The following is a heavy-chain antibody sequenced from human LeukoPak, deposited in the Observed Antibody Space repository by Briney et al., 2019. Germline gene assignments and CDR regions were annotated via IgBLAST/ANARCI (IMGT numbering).Heavy chain of an antibody. V-gene: IGHV3-23*01. D-gene: IGHD2-15*01. J-gene: IGHJ4*02. CDR2: ISGSGGTT. CDR1: GFTFSSYA. CDR3: AKDRGMFLVGYLDY. Sequence: GGSLRLSCAASGFTFSSYAMSWVCLAPGKGLEWVSAISGSGGTTYYADSVKGRFTISRDNSKNTLYLQMNSLRAEDPAVYYCAKDRGMFLVGYLDYWGQGTLVTVSS.